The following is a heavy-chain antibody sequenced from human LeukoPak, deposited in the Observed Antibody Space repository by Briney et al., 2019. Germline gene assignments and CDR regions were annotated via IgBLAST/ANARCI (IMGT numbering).Heavy chain of an antibody. CDR1: GYTFTGYY. CDR2: INPNSGGT. J-gene: IGHJ4*02. V-gene: IGHV1-2*02. CDR3: ARAPLGLPSDY. Sequence: GASVKVSCKASGYTFTGYYMHWVRQAPGQGLEWMAWINPNSGGTNYAQKFQGRVTMTRDTSISTAYMELSRLTSDDTAVYYCARAPLGLPSDYWGQGSLVTVSS.